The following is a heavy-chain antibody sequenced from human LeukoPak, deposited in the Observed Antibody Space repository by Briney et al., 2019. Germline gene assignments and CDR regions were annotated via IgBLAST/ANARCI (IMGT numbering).Heavy chain of an antibody. CDR1: GGSISIYY. D-gene: IGHD2-2*02. CDR3: ARAPDIVVVPAAIGVGWFDP. V-gene: IGHV4-59*12. Sequence: SETLSLTCTVSGGSISIYYWNWIRQPPGKGLEWIGYIYHSGSTYYNPSLKSRVTISVDRSKNQFSLKLSSVTAADTAVYYCARAPDIVVVPAAIGVGWFDPWGQGTLVTVSS. J-gene: IGHJ5*02. CDR2: IYHSGST.